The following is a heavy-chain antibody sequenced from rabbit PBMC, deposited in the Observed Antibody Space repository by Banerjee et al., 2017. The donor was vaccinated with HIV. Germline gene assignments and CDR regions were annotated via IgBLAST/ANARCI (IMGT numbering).Heavy chain of an antibody. D-gene: IGHD4-2*01. CDR1: GFSFSSYYY. J-gene: IGHJ4*01. Sequence: QEQLVEYGGDLVQPEGSLTLTCKASGFSFSSYYYMCWVRQAPGKGLEWIACIYTGSGSTWYASWAKGRSTISKTSSTTVTLQMTSLTAADTATYFCARHVVYVGSDLWGPGTLVTVS. CDR2: IYTGSGST. V-gene: IGHV1S45*01. CDR3: ARHVVYVGSDL.